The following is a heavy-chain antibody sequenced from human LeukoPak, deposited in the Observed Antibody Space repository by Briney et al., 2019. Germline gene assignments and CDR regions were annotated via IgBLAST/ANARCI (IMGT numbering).Heavy chain of an antibody. CDR2: VTYDGSKA. V-gene: IGHV3-30-3*02. CDR1: GFTFGSYA. CDR3: AKDQRTMTRRMDV. J-gene: IGHJ6*02. Sequence: GGSLRLSCAASGFTFGSYAMHWVRQAPGKGLEWLGVVTYDGSKAFYADSVKGRLTISRDNSKNTLYLQMNTLRVEDRAVYFCAKDQRTMTRRMDVWGQGTAVIVSS. D-gene: IGHD2-2*01.